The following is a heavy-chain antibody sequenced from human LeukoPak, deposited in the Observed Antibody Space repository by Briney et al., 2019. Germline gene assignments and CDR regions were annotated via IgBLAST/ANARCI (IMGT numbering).Heavy chain of an antibody. Sequence: ASVKGSCKASGYTFTGYYMHWVRQAPGQGLEWMGRINPNSGGTNYAQKFQGRVTMTRDTSISTAYMELSSLRSKDTAVYYCARDQYYDFWSGYIFDYWGQGTLVTVSS. J-gene: IGHJ4*02. V-gene: IGHV1-2*06. CDR3: ARDQYYDFWSGYIFDY. CDR2: INPNSGGT. CDR1: GYTFTGYY. D-gene: IGHD3-3*01.